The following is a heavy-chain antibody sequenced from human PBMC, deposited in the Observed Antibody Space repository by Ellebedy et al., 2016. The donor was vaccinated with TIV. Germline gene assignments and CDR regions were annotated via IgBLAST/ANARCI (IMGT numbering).Heavy chain of an antibody. CDR2: ISGSGGST. J-gene: IGHJ6*02. D-gene: IGHD3-22*01. CDR3: ASPHGMDSSGYYYYYYGMDV. Sequence: GESLKISXAASGFTFSSYAMSWVRQAPGKGLEWVSAISGSGGSTYYADSVKGRFTISRDNSKNTLYLQMNSLRAEDTAVYYCASPHGMDSSGYYYYYYGMDVWGQGTTVTVSS. V-gene: IGHV3-23*01. CDR1: GFTFSSYA.